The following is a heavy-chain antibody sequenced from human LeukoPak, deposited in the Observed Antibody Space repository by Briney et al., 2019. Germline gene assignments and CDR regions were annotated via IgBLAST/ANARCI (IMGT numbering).Heavy chain of an antibody. Sequence: GGSLRLSCAASGFTFSSYSMNWVRQAPGKGLEWVSSISSSSYIYYADSVKGRFTISRDNAKNSLYLQMNSLRAEDTAVYYCARDSEWELQVNWGQGTLVTVSS. V-gene: IGHV3-21*01. J-gene: IGHJ4*02. CDR2: ISSSSYI. CDR1: GFTFSSYS. CDR3: ARDSEWELQVN. D-gene: IGHD1-26*01.